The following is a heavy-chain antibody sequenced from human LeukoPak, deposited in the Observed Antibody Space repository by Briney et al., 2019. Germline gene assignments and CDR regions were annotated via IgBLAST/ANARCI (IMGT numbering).Heavy chain of an antibody. CDR1: GFSFRRYG. CDR2: IGSDGSKK. J-gene: IGHJ4*02. Sequence: PGGSLRLSCAASGFSFRRYGIHWVRQAPGKGLEWVAVIGSDGSKKYYADSVKGRFTISRDNSKNTLYLQMNSLRTEDTAMYFCAKEIYYDSSAFFDYWGQGTLVTVSS. D-gene: IGHD3-22*01. CDR3: AKEIYYDSSAFFDY. V-gene: IGHV3-30*18.